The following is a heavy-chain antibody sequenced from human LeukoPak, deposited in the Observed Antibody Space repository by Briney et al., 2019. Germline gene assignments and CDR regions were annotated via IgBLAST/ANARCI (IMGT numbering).Heavy chain of an antibody. V-gene: IGHV3-23*01. CDR1: GFTFSSYA. J-gene: IGHJ6*04. CDR2: ISGSGDNT. CDR3: VRDDGDV. Sequence: GGSLRLSCVASGFTFSSYAMNWVRQAPGKGLEWVSLISGSGDNTHYAGSVKGRLTISRDNSKNTLYLQVNSLRAEDTAIYYCVRDDGDVWGKGTTVTVSS.